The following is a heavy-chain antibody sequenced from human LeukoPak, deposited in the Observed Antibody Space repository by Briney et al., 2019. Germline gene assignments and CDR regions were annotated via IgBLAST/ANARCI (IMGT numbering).Heavy chain of an antibody. J-gene: IGHJ4*02. Sequence: SSETLSLTCTVSGGSINTGDYYWTWIRQPPGKGLEWIGEINHSGSTNYNPSLKSRVTISVDTSKNQFSLKLSSVTAADTAVYYCARGHVPAASWGQGTLVTVSS. CDR1: GGSINTGDYY. CDR3: ARGHVPAAS. CDR2: INHSGST. V-gene: IGHV4-34*01. D-gene: IGHD2-2*01.